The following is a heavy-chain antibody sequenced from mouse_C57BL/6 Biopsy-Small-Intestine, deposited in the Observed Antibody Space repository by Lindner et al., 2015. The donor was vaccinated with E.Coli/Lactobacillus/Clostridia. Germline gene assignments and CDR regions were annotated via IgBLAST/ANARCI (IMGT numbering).Heavy chain of an antibody. J-gene: IGHJ4*01. V-gene: IGHV1-54*01. CDR1: GYAFTNYL. D-gene: IGHD1-3*01. CDR3: ARDRSGGYYAMGY. Sequence: VQLQESGAELVRPGTSVKVSCKASGYAFTNYLIEWVKQRPGQGLEWIGVINPGSGGTNYNEKFKGKATLTADKSSSTAYMQLSSLTSEDSAVYFCARDRSGGYYAMGYWGQGTSVTVSS. CDR2: INPGSGGT.